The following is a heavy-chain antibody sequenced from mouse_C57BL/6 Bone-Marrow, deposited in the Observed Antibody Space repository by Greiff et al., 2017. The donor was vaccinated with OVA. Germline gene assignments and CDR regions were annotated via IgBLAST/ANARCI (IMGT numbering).Heavy chain of an antibody. D-gene: IGHD1-1*01. CDR2: ISDGGGYT. J-gene: IGHJ2*01. CDR1: GFTFSSYA. Sequence: DVKLVESGGGLVKPGGSLKLSCAASGFTFSSYAMSWVRQTPEKRLEWVATISDGGGYTYYPDNVKGRFTISRDNGKNNLYLQMGNLKYEDTAMYYCARNYGDYWGQGTTLTVSS. V-gene: IGHV5-4*03. CDR3: ARNYGDY.